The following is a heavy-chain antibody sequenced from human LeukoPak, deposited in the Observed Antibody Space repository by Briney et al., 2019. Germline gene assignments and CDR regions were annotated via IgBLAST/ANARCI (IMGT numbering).Heavy chain of an antibody. Sequence: GRSLRLSCAASGFTFSSYGMHWVRQALGKGLEWVAVISYDGSNKYYADSVKGRFTISRDNSKNTLYLQMNSLRAEDTAVYYCAKDPRAIAAAVIDYWGQGTLVTVSS. CDR3: AKDPRAIAAAVIDY. J-gene: IGHJ4*02. CDR1: GFTFSSYG. D-gene: IGHD6-13*01. CDR2: ISYDGSNK. V-gene: IGHV3-30*18.